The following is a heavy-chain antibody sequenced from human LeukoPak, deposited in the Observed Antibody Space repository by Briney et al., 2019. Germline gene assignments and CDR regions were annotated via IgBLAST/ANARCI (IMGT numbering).Heavy chain of an antibody. CDR3: ARDGPSDFFDY. Sequence: PSETLSLTCTVSGGSISSYYWSWIRQPAGKGLEWIGRIYTSGGTNYNPSPKSRVTMSLDESKNQFSLKLSSVTAADTAVYYCARDGPSDFFDYWGQGTLVTVSS. CDR1: GGSISSYY. D-gene: IGHD3-3*01. V-gene: IGHV4-4*07. J-gene: IGHJ4*02. CDR2: IYTSGGT.